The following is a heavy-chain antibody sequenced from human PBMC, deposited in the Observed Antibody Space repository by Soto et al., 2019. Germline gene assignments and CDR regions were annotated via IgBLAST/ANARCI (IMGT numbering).Heavy chain of an antibody. CDR3: ARDMSRYDSWSGYVSTTNWFDP. J-gene: IGHJ5*02. D-gene: IGHD3-3*01. Sequence: QVQLQESGPGLVKPSQTLSLTCIVSGDSISSGGYYWSWIRQHPVKVLEWIGYIFYSGSAFYNPSLKGRVTISVETSKNRFSLRLNSVTAADTAVYYCARDMSRYDSWSGYVSTTNWFDPWGQGALVTVSS. CDR1: GDSISSGGYY. CDR2: IFYSGSA. V-gene: IGHV4-31*03.